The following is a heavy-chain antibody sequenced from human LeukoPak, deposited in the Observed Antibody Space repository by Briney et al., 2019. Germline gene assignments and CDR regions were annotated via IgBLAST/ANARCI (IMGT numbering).Heavy chain of an antibody. CDR2: ISYDGTNK. CDR3: ARDLDYSTGFDY. D-gene: IGHD4-11*01. CDR1: GFTFSSYA. J-gene: IGHJ4*02. V-gene: IGHV3-30-3*01. Sequence: GKSLRLSCAASGFTFSSYAINWVRQAPGKGLEWVAVISYDGTNKNYADSVKGRFTISRDSSKNTVYLEMNSLRGEDTAVYYCARDLDYSTGFDYWGQGTLVTVSS.